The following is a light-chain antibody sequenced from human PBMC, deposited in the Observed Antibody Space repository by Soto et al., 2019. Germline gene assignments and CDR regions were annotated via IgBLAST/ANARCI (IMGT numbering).Light chain of an antibody. V-gene: IGLV2-14*01. CDR1: SSDVGGYNY. CDR3: SSYTSNRPYV. CDR2: EVT. Sequence: QSVLTPPASVSVSPVQSVTISCAGTSSDVGGYNYVSWYQQLPGKAPKLLIFEVTNRPSGVSSRFSGSKSGNTASLTISGPQAEDEADYYCSSYTSNRPYVFGTGTKVTVL. J-gene: IGLJ1*01.